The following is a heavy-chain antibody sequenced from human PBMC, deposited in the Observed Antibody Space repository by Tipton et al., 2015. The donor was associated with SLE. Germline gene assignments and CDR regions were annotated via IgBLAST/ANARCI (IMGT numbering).Heavy chain of an antibody. D-gene: IGHD7-27*01. CDR2: FHHKGSS. CDR3: ARSRVGLGYNYDMDV. CDR1: GYSISSGYY. V-gene: IGHV4-38-2*02. Sequence: TLSLTCSVTGYSISSGYYWGWIRQPPGRGLEWIGSFHHKGSSYYSPSLGSRVTISVDTSKNQFSLKLSSVTAADTAVYYCARSRVGLGYNYDMDVWGKGTTVTVSS. J-gene: IGHJ6*03.